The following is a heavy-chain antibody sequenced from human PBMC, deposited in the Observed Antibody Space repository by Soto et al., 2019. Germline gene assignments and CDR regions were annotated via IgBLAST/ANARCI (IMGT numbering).Heavy chain of an antibody. CDR2: ISGSGAAT. CDR3: AKDSYPAINGMDV. D-gene: IGHD3-16*01. Sequence: GGSLRLSCAASGFTFTSYAMSWVRQAPGKGLEWVSTISGSGAATYYADSVKGRFTISRDNSKNTLYLQMNSLRAEDTAIYYCAKDSYPAINGMDVWGQGTTVTVSS. CDR1: GFTFTSYA. V-gene: IGHV3-23*01. J-gene: IGHJ6*02.